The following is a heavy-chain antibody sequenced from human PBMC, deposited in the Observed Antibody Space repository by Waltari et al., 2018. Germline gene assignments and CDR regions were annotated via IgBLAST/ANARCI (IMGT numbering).Heavy chain of an antibody. D-gene: IGHD6-6*01. CDR2: ISYDGSNK. CDR3: ARDRSSVFDY. J-gene: IGHJ4*02. V-gene: IGHV3-30*01. CDR1: VFTFISSA. Sequence: QVQLVESGGGVVQPGRSLSLSCAASVFTFISSAIHWVRQAPGKGLEWVAVISYDGSNKYYADSVKGRFTISRDNSKNTLYLQMNSLRAEDTAVYYCARDRSSVFDYWGQGTLVTVSS.